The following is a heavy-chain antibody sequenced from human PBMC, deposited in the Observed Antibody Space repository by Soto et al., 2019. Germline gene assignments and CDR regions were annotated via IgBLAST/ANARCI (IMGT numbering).Heavy chain of an antibody. V-gene: IGHV5-10-1*01. Sequence: PGESLKISCKASGFIFTSYWLSWVRQMPGKGLEWMGMLNPKDSFANYSPSFRGHVTISPDTSVTTAHLKWSSLKASDTAIYYCARHKPGGGSYPFDFWGQGTLVTVSS. J-gene: IGHJ4*02. CDR2: LNPKDSFA. CDR1: GFIFTSYW. D-gene: IGHD6-25*01. CDR3: ARHKPGGGSYPFDF.